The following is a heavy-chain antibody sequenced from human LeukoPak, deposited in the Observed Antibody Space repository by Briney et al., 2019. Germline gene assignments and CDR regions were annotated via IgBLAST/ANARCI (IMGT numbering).Heavy chain of an antibody. CDR1: RYTFTSYY. D-gene: IGHD3-16*02. CDR3: ARGQYYDYVWGSYRYNYFDY. J-gene: IGHJ4*02. V-gene: IGHV1-46*01. CDR2: INPSGGST. Sequence: ASVKVSCKASRYTFTSYYMHWVRQAPGQGLEWMGIINPSGGSTSYAQKFQGRVTITADESTSTAYMELSSLRSEDTAVYYCARGQYYDYVWGSYRYNYFDYWGQGTLVTVSS.